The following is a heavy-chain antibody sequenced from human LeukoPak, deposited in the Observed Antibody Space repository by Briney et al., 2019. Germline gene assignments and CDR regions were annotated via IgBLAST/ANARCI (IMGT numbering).Heavy chain of an antibody. D-gene: IGHD1-1*01. J-gene: IGHJ4*02. Sequence: PGGSLRLSCAASGFTFSSYTMHWIRQAPGKGLEWVSSISGSNSYIFYADSVKGRFTVSRDNAKDSLYLQMNSLRAEDTAVYYCARALTTLTSEGYWGQGTLVTVSS. CDR1: GFTFSSYT. V-gene: IGHV3-21*01. CDR3: ARALTTLTSEGY. CDR2: ISGSNSYI.